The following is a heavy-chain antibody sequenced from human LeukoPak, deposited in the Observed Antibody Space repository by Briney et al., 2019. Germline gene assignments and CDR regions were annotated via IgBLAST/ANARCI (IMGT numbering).Heavy chain of an antibody. CDR2: INHSGST. J-gene: IGHJ6*03. D-gene: IGHD6-13*01. Sequence: PSETLSLTCAVYGGSFSGYYWSWIRQPPGKGLEWIGEINHSGSTNYNPSLKSRLTISVDTSKNQFSLTLSSVTAADTAVYYCARLSPAAAGHYFYHYMDVWGKGTTVTVSS. V-gene: IGHV4-34*01. CDR1: GGSFSGYY. CDR3: ARLSPAAAGHYFYHYMDV.